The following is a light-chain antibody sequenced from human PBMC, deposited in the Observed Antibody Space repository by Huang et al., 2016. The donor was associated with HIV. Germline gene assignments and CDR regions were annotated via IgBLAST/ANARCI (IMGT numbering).Light chain of an antibody. CDR3: QQYYSYRT. J-gene: IGKJ1*01. CDR2: AAS. Sequence: AIRMTQSPSSLSASTGERVTITCGANQDINNFLAWYQQKPGKAPNLLIYAASILETGVPSRFSCSGSGTEFNLSISCLQSEDFATYYCQQYYSYRTFGQGTQVEIK. V-gene: IGKV1-8*01. CDR1: QDINNF.